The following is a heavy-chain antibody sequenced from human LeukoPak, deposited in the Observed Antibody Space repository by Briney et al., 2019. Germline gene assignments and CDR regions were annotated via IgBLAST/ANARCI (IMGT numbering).Heavy chain of an antibody. CDR1: GFTFTSYA. CDR2: ISYDGSNK. V-gene: IGHV3-30*04. CDR3: ARIAAYYGSVSYYNGDY. D-gene: IGHD3-10*01. J-gene: IGHJ4*02. Sequence: PGGSLRPSWAASGFTFTSYAMHWVRQAPGKGLEWVAVISYDGSNKNYADSVKGRLTISRHNSKNTLYLQMNSLRAEDTAVHYCARIAAYYGSVSYYNGDYWGPGNLVTASS.